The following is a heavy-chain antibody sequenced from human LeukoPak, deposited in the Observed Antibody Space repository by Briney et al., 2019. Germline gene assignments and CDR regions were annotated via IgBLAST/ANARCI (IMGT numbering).Heavy chain of an antibody. Sequence: GGSLRLSCVVSGFTFSSYSMIWVRQAPGKGLQWVANMKKDGSETKYVDFVKGRFTFSRDNAKNSLYLQMNSLRAEDTAVYYCGRHRSGSGTYFIDYWGQGTLVRVSS. CDR2: MKKDGSET. J-gene: IGHJ4*02. V-gene: IGHV3-7*01. D-gene: IGHD3-10*01. CDR1: GFTFSSYS. CDR3: GRHRSGSGTYFIDY.